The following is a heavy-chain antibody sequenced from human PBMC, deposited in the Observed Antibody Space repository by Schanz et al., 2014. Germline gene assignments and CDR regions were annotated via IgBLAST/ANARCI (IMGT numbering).Heavy chain of an antibody. V-gene: IGHV3-11*01. CDR2: ISNSGTTI. Sequence: QVQLVESGGGLVKPGGSLRLSCAASGFTFSDYYMSWIRQAPGKGLEWVSYISNSGTTIYYADSVKGRFTISRDNSKNTVYLQMNSLRAEDTAVIGTTSAHFYGMDVWGQGTTVTVSS. D-gene: IGHD1-7*01. J-gene: IGHJ6*02. CDR3: TSAHFYGMDV. CDR1: GFTFSDYY.